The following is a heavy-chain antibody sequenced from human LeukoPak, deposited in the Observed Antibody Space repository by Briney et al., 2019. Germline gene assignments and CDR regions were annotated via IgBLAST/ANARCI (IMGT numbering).Heavy chain of an antibody. V-gene: IGHV4-34*01. CDR1: GGSFTGYY. Sequence: SETLSLTCAVYGGSFTGYYWSWIRQPPGRGLEWIGEINHSGSTNYNPSLKSRVTISVDTSKNQFSLKLNSVTAADTAVYYCARVDFGVVSSWAYDPWGQGTLVTVSS. CDR2: INHSGST. J-gene: IGHJ5*02. D-gene: IGHD3-3*01. CDR3: ARVDFGVVSSWAYDP.